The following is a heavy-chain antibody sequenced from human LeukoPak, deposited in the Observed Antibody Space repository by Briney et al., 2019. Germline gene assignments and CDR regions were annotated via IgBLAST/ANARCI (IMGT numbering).Heavy chain of an antibody. CDR2: ISSSGSTI. Sequence: GGSLRLSCAASGFTFSSYVMTWVRQAPGKGLEWVSYISSSGSTIYYADSVKGRFTISRDNAKNSLYLQMNSLRAEDTAVYYCARDGTFETFGDLKVFDYWGQGTLVTVSS. V-gene: IGHV3-48*04. J-gene: IGHJ4*02. D-gene: IGHD3-10*01. CDR3: ARDGTFETFGDLKVFDY. CDR1: GFTFSSYV.